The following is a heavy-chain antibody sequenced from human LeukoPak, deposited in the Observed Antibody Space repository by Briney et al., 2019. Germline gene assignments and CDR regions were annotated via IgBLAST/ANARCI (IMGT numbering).Heavy chain of an antibody. CDR3: ARFRFGYYDNSAPP. CDR2: IQYAGSDK. D-gene: IGHD3-22*01. Sequence: HPGGSLRLSCAASGFTFNSYGMHWVRQAPGKGLEWVAFIQYAGSDKYYADSVKGRFTISRDNSKNTLYLQMNSLGAEDTAVYYCARFRFGYYDNSAPPWGQGTLVTVSS. J-gene: IGHJ5*02. V-gene: IGHV3-30*02. CDR1: GFTFNSYG.